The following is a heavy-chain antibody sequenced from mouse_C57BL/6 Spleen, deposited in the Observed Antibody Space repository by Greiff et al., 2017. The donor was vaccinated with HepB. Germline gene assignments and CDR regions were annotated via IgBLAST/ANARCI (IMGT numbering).Heavy chain of an antibody. CDR2: IDPKNGDT. Sequence: DVKLQESGAELVRPGASVKLSCTASGFTIKDDYMHWVKQRPEQGLEWIGWIDPKNGDTEYASKFQGKATITADTSSNTAYLQLSSLTSEDTAVYYCTTFSYDSWFAYWGQGTLVTVSA. J-gene: IGHJ3*01. CDR1: GFTIKDDY. CDR3: TTFSYDSWFAY. V-gene: IGHV14-4*01. D-gene: IGHD2-4*01.